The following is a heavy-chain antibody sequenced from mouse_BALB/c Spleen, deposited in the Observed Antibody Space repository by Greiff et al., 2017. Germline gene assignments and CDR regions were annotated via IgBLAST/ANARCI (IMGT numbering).Heavy chain of an antibody. CDR1: GFAFSSYD. CDR3: ARDYGSSYVYFDV. J-gene: IGHJ1*01. V-gene: IGHV5-12-1*01. Sequence: EVQVVESGGGLVKPGGSLKLSCAASGFAFSSYDMSWVRQTPEKRLEWVAYISSGGGSTYYPDTVKGRFTISRDNATNTLYLQMSSLKSEDTAMYYCARDYGSSYVYFDVWGAGTTVTVSS. D-gene: IGHD1-1*01. CDR2: ISSGGGST.